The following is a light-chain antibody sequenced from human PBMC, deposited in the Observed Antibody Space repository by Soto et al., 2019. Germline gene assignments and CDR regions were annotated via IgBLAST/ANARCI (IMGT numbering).Light chain of an antibody. CDR3: SSYAGSNNLHVL. CDR1: SSDIGGYKY. V-gene: IGLV2-14*01. J-gene: IGLJ2*01. CDR2: EVS. Sequence: QSVLTQPASVSGSPGQSITISCSGSSSDIGGYKYVSWYQQHPGKAPKLIIYEVSNRPSGVSTRFSGSKSDITASLTISGLQAEDEADYYCSSYAGSNNLHVLFGGGTKLTVL.